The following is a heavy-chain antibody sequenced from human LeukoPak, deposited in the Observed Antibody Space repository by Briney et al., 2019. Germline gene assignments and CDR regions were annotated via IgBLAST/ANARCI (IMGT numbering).Heavy chain of an antibody. CDR1: GFTFSSYA. D-gene: IGHD3-22*01. CDR3: AKEADYYDSSGYYSFDY. J-gene: IGHJ4*02. V-gene: IGHV3-23*01. CDR2: ISGSGGST. Sequence: GGSLRLSCAASGFTFSSYAMSWVRQAPGKGLEWVSAISGSGGSTYYADSVKGRFTTSRDNSKNTLYLQMNSLRAEDTAVYYCAKEADYYDSSGYYSFDYWGQGTLVTVSS.